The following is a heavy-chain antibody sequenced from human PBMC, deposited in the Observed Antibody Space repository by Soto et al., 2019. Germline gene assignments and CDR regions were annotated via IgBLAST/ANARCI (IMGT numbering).Heavy chain of an antibody. CDR3: ASIYGPQEGYFDY. CDR1: GGSISSGGYS. J-gene: IGHJ4*02. Sequence: QLQLQESGSGLVKPSQTLSLTCAVSGGSISSGGYSWSWIRQPPGKGLEWIGYIYHSGSTYYNPSLKSRVTIAVDRSKNQFPPKLSSVTAAYTAVYYCASIYGPQEGYFDYWGQGTLVTVSS. D-gene: IGHD4-17*01. CDR2: IYHSGST. V-gene: IGHV4-30-2*01.